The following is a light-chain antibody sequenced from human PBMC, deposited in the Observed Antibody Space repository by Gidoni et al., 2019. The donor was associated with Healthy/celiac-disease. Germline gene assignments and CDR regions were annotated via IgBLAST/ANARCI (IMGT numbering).Light chain of an antibody. CDR3: QQYNNWPPA. CDR1: QSVSSN. V-gene: IGKV3-15*01. CDR2: GAS. J-gene: IGKJ4*01. Sequence: ELVMTQSPATLSVSPGESATLSCRPSQSVSSNFAWYQQKPGQAPRLLIYGASTRATGIPARFGGSGSGTEFTLTISSLQSEDFAVYYCQQYNNWPPAFGGGTKVEIK.